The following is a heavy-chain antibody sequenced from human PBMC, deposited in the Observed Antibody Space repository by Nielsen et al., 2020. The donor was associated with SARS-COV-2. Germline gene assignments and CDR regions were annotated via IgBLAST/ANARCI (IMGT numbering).Heavy chain of an antibody. V-gene: IGHV4-4*01. D-gene: IGHD2-2*02. CDR1: GDSVSSNDW. Sequence: SCAVSGDSVSSNDWWTWVRQSPGKGLEWIGEVSHSGSTNYNPSLKSRVTLSMDKSKNQFSLRLTSVSAADTADYFCARGDLVVVPSPLLGLGPIFYSFYLDVWGKGTTVIVSS. CDR3: ARGDLVVVPSPLLGLGPIFYSFYLDV. J-gene: IGHJ6*03. CDR2: VSHSGST.